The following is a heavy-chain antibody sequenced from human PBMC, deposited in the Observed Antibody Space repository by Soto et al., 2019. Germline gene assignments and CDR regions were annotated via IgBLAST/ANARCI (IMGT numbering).Heavy chain of an antibody. Sequence: HEHLVQSGAEVKRPGASLKVSCKASGYSFTGYYIHWVRQAPGQGLVWMGWLNPDRGATNHAQNFQGRVTLTSDTSISTASMDLTSLTSDDTAVYYCARGDYGTGGYPFPYFDYWGQGTLVIVSS. CDR3: ARGDYGTGGYPFPYFDY. J-gene: IGHJ4*02. D-gene: IGHD2-8*02. CDR2: LNPDRGAT. V-gene: IGHV1-2*02. CDR1: GYSFTGYY.